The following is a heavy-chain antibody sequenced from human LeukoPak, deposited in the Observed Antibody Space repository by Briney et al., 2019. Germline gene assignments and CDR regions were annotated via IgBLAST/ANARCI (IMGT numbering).Heavy chain of an antibody. D-gene: IGHD1-1*01. CDR1: GFTFSSYS. CDR2: ISSSSSTI. Sequence: GGSLRLSCAASGFTFSSYSMNWVRQAPGKGLEWVSYISSSSSTIYYADSVKGRFTISRDNAKNSLYLQMNSLRDEDTAVYYCARPWNYYYCYDMDVWGQGTTVTVSS. V-gene: IGHV3-48*02. CDR3: ARPWNYYYCYDMDV. J-gene: IGHJ6*02.